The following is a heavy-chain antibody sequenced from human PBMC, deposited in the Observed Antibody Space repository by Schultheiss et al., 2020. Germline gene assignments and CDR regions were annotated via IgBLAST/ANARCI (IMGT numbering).Heavy chain of an antibody. D-gene: IGHD3-10*01. Sequence: GGSLRLSCAASGFAFSAYSMNWVRQAPGRGLEWVSSITSTSTYMYYADSVKGRTAITRDNDKNSLFLQMNSLRAEDTAMYYCARSHLFGSGSYFVDHWGQGALVTVS. V-gene: IGHV3-21*01. CDR3: ARSHLFGSGSYFVDH. CDR2: ITSTSTYM. J-gene: IGHJ4*02. CDR1: GFAFSAYS.